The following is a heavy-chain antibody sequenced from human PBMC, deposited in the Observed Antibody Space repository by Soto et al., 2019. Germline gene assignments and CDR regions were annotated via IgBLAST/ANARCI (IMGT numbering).Heavy chain of an antibody. CDR3: ARDAMITFGGVIQGMDV. V-gene: IGHV4-38-2*02. CDR2: IYHSGST. D-gene: IGHD3-16*01. J-gene: IGHJ6*02. CDR1: GYSISSGYY. Sequence: SETLSLTCAVSGYSISSGYYWGWIRQPPGKGLEWIGSIYHSGSTYYNPSPKSRVTISVDTSKNQFSLKLSSVTAADTAVYYCARDAMITFGGVIQGMDVWGQGTTGT.